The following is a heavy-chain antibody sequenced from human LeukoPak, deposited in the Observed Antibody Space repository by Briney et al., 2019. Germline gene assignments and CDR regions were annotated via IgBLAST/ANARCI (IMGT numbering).Heavy chain of an antibody. J-gene: IGHJ4*02. V-gene: IGHV3-30*18. D-gene: IGHD3-22*01. CDR3: AKDGLLVFLKYYYDSSDYIDY. Sequence: GGSLRLSCAASGFTFSSYGMHWVRQAPGKGLEWVAVISYDGSNKYYADSVKGRFTISRDNSKNTLYLQMNSLRAEDTAVYYCAKDGLLVFLKYYYDSSDYIDYWGQGTLVTVSS. CDR1: GFTFSSYG. CDR2: ISYDGSNK.